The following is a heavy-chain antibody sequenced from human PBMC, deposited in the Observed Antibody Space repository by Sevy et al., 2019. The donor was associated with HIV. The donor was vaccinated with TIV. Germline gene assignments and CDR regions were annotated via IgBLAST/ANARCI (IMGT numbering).Heavy chain of an antibody. Sequence: GGSLRLSCVVSEFIFRASVMHWVRQAPGKGLEWVARNSFDGTTNFNGDSMKGRFTVSRDNSKNTLYLQMNSLRDDDTALYYCAREGHSSGRAGIFNIWGPGTMVTVSS. V-gene: IGHV3-30*04. CDR2: NSFDGTTN. J-gene: IGHJ3*02. D-gene: IGHD3-22*01. CDR3: AREGHSSGRAGIFNI. CDR1: EFIFRASV.